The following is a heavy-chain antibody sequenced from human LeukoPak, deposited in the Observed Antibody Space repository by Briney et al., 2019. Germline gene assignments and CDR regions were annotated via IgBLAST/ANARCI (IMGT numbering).Heavy chain of an antibody. Sequence: ASVKVSFKASGYTFTSYYMHWVRQAPGQGLEWMGIINPSGGSTSYAQKFQGRVTMTRDMSTSTVYMELSSLRSEDTAVYYCARDPSYDSSGNNWFDPWGQGTLVTVSS. CDR1: GYTFTSYY. D-gene: IGHD3-22*01. CDR2: INPSGGST. J-gene: IGHJ5*02. CDR3: ARDPSYDSSGNNWFDP. V-gene: IGHV1-46*01.